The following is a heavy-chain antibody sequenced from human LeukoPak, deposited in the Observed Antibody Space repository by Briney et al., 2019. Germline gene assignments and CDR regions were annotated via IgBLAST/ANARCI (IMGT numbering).Heavy chain of an antibody. V-gene: IGHV3-74*01. CDR1: GFTFRNYW. D-gene: IGHD3-3*01. Sequence: GGSLRLSCAVSGFTFRNYWMYWVRQAPGEALVWVSRISGDGSTTTHADTVKGRFTISRDNAKNTLYLQMNSLRADGTAVYYCASSLLGVSPWGQGTLVTVSS. J-gene: IGHJ4*02. CDR2: ISGDGSTT. CDR3: ASSLLGVSP.